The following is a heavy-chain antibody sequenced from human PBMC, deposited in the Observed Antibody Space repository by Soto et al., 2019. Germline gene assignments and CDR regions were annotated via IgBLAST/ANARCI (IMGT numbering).Heavy chain of an antibody. CDR2: IIAYNVNT. CDR3: ARDGDSSGYYDAFDI. Sequence: QLQLVQSGAEVKKPGASVNGSCKASAYTCPSYGLSWVRQAPGQGVEWMGWIIAYNVNTNYAQKLQGRVTITTETSTSTAYMELRSLRSDDTAVYYCARDGDSSGYYDAFDIWGQGTMVTVSS. V-gene: IGHV1-18*01. D-gene: IGHD3-22*01. J-gene: IGHJ3*02. CDR1: AYTCPSYG.